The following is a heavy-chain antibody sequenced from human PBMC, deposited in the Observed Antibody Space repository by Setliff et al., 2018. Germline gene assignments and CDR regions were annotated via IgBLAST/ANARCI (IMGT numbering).Heavy chain of an antibody. J-gene: IGHJ6*02. V-gene: IGHV1-69*06. D-gene: IGHD1-1*01. CDR2: ITPIFETA. Sequence: SVKVSCKASGGTLSGYAFSWVRQAPGQGLEWVGGITPIFETAHYAQKFQDRVTITADKSTSIVYMELNSLISEDTAVYLCARDSVTLGQLERRGGFRYYDMDVWGQGTTVTVSS. CDR1: GGTLSGYA. CDR3: ARDSVTLGQLERRGGFRYYDMDV.